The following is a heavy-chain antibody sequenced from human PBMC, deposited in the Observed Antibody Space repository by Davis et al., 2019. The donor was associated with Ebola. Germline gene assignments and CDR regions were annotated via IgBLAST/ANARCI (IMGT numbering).Heavy chain of an antibody. Sequence: GGSLRPSCVASGFTFSSDAMHWVRHAPGKGLQWVGFISFNGNNLYYSDSVRGRFTISRDNSKNTLYLQVNSLRPDDTAVYYCARDGTGWYPGDYWGQGTLVTVSS. CDR3: ARDGTGWYPGDY. D-gene: IGHD6-19*01. CDR2: ISFNGNNL. CDR1: GFTFSSDA. J-gene: IGHJ4*02. V-gene: IGHV3-30-3*01.